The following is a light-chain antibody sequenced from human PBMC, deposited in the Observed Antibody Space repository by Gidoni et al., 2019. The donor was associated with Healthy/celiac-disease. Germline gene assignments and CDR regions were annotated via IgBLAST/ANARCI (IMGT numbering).Light chain of an antibody. Sequence: DILMTPSPSTLSASVGDRVTITCRARQSISSWLAWYQQKPGKDPKHLIYDASSLEIGVPSRFSGSGSGTEFTLTISSLQPDDFATDYCQQYNSYTRTFGQGTKVEIK. CDR3: QQYNSYTRT. CDR2: DAS. V-gene: IGKV1-5*01. CDR1: QSISSW. J-gene: IGKJ1*01.